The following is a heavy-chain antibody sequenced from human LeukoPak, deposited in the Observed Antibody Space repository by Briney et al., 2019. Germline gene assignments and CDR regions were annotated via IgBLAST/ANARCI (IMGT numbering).Heavy chain of an antibody. CDR1: GGSISSYY. CDR3: ARDSGGITMVRGVIY. CDR2: IYYSGST. J-gene: IGHJ4*02. D-gene: IGHD3-10*01. Sequence: SETLSLTCTVSGGSISSYYWSWIRQPPGKGLEWIGSIYYSGSTYYNPSLKSRVTISVDTSKNQFSLKLSSVAAADTAVYYCARDSGGITMVRGVIYWGQGTLVTVSS. V-gene: IGHV4-39*07.